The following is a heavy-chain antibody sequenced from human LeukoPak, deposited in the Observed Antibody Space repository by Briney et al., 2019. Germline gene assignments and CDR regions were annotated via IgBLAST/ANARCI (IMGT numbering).Heavy chain of an antibody. V-gene: IGHV3-74*01. Sequence: GGSLRLSCAASGFTFSSYWMHWVRQAPGKGLVWVSRINRDGSSTSYADSVKGRFTISRDNAKNTLYLQMNSLRAEDTAVYYCARGGGGSYYDWGQGTLVTVSS. CDR2: INRDGSST. J-gene: IGHJ4*02. CDR3: ARGGGGSYYD. CDR1: GFTFSSYW. D-gene: IGHD1-26*01.